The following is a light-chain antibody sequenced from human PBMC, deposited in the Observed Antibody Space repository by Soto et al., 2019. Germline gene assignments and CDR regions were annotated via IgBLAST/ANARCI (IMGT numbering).Light chain of an antibody. J-gene: IGKJ1*01. CDR3: QQSFSTPRT. CDR2: AAS. V-gene: IGKV1-39*01. CDR1: QSISSY. Sequence: DRQITQSPASLSAYVGDRVTITCRASQSISSYLNWYQQKPGKAPKLLIYAASSLQSGVPSRFSGSGSGTDFTLTISSLQHEDFATYYCQQSFSTPRTFGQGTKVDIK.